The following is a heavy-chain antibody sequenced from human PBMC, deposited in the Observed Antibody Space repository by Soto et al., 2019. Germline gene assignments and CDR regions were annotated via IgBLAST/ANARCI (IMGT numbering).Heavy chain of an antibody. Sequence: GASVKVSCKASGGTFSSYAISWVRQAPGQGLEWMGGIIPIFGTANYAQKFQGRVTITADESTSTAYMELSSLRSEDTAVYYCARIVHYYDSSGYYYPRWFDPWGQGTLVTVSS. V-gene: IGHV1-69*13. CDR1: GGTFSSYA. CDR2: IIPIFGTA. CDR3: ARIVHYYDSSGYYYPRWFDP. J-gene: IGHJ5*02. D-gene: IGHD3-22*01.